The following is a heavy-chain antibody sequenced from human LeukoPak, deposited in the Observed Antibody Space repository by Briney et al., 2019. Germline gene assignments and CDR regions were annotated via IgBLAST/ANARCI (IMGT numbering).Heavy chain of an antibody. D-gene: IGHD3-10*01. CDR1: GGSFSGYY. CDR2: INHSGST. CDR3: ARPPLYGSGTPYSNWFDP. J-gene: IGHJ5*02. V-gene: IGHV4-34*01. Sequence: SETLSLTCAVYGGSFSGYYWSWIRQPPGKGLEWIGEINHSGSTNYNPSLKSRVTISVDTYNNQFSLKLSSVTAADTAVYYCARPPLYGSGTPYSNWFDPGGQGTLVTVSS.